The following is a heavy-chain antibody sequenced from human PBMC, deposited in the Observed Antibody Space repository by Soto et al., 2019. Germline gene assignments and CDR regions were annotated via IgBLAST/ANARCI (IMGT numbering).Heavy chain of an antibody. CDR3: ARTRYCSSTSCYGGFDP. CDR2: IIPILGIA. Sequence: QVQLVQSGAEVKKPGSSVKVSCKASGGTFSSYTISWVRQAPGQGLEWMGRIIPILGIANYPQKSQGRVTITEDKSTSTAYMELSSLRSEDTAVYYCARTRYCSSTSCYGGFDPWGQGPLVTVSS. J-gene: IGHJ5*02. V-gene: IGHV1-69*02. CDR1: GGTFSSYT. D-gene: IGHD2-2*01.